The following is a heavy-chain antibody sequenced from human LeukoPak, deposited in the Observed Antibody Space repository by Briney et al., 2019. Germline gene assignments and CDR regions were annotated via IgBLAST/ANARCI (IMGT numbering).Heavy chain of an antibody. CDR3: AKDVPSDYGHSVV. Sequence: GGSLRLSCAASGFTFSSYWMSWVRQAPGKGLEWVANIKQDGSEKYYVDSVKGRFTISRDNAKNSLYLQMNSLRVEDTAMYYCAKDVPSDYGHSVVWGRGTLISVSS. V-gene: IGHV3-7*03. J-gene: IGHJ2*01. CDR2: IKQDGSEK. CDR1: GFTFSSYW. D-gene: IGHD4-17*01.